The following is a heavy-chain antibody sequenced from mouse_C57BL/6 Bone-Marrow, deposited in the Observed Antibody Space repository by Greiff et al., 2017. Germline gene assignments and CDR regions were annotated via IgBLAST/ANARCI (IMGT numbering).Heavy chain of an antibody. CDR3: ARIYYCYFDY. Sequence: VQLSQSGAVFVKPGASVKMSCKASGFTFTRYWINWVQPRPGQGLEWIGDIFSGSGSTNYNEKFKSKATLAVDTSPSTAYMQLSSLTSEDSAVYYCARIYYCYFDYWGQGTTLTVSS. CDR1: GFTFTRYW. J-gene: IGHJ2*01. V-gene: IGHV1-55*01. D-gene: IGHD1-1*01. CDR2: IFSGSGST.